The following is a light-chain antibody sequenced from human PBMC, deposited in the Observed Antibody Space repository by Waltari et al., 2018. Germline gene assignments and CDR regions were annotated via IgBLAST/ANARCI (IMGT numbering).Light chain of an antibody. J-gene: IGLJ1*01. Sequence: QSSLTPPAPVSGPPGTSVTIPCPGTHSARGAYALVSWYQQHPGKAPHLIIYEVSNRPSGISNRFSASKSGNTASLTISGLQAEDEADYYCSSYTTSSAPGVFGTGTRVTVL. CDR1: HSARGAYAL. CDR3: SSYTTSSAPGV. CDR2: EVS. V-gene: IGLV2-14*01.